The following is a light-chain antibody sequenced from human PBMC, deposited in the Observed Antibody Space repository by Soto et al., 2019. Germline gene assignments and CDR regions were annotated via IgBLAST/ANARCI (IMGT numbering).Light chain of an antibody. J-gene: IGKJ4*01. Sequence: AIQLTQSPSSLSASVGGRVTITCRASQGISSALAWYQQKPGKAPKLLIYDASSLESGVPSRFSGSGSGTDFTLTISSLQPEDFATYYCQQFNNYPPLTFGGGTKVDIK. CDR1: QGISSA. CDR2: DAS. CDR3: QQFNNYPPLT. V-gene: IGKV1D-13*01.